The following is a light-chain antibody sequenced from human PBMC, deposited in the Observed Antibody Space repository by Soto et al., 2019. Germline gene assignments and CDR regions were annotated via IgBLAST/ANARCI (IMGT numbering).Light chain of an antibody. CDR3: QQYGSFPIT. CDR1: QSVSSNY. CDR2: GAS. J-gene: IGKJ5*01. Sequence: ESVLTQSPGTLSLSPGERATLSCRASQSVSSNYLAWYQQKPGQAPRLLIYGASSRATGIPDRFSGSGSGTDFTLTISRLEPEDFAVYYCQQYGSFPITFGQGTRLEIK. V-gene: IGKV3-20*01.